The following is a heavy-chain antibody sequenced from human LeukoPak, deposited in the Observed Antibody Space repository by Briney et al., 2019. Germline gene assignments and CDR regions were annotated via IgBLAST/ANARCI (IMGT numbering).Heavy chain of an antibody. CDR2: ISYDGSNK. CDR3: ARDSPSRDSSDYMDV. D-gene: IGHD6-6*01. CDR1: GFMFRSYG. V-gene: IGHV3-30*05. Sequence: PGRSLRLSCAASGFMFRSYGMHWVRQAPGKGLEWVALISYDGSNKYYADSVKGRFTISRDNSKNTLYLQMNSLRAEDTAVYYCARDSPSRDSSDYMDVWGKGTTVTVSS. J-gene: IGHJ6*03.